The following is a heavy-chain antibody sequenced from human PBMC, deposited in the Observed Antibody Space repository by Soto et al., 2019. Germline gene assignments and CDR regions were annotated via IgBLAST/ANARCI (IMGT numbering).Heavy chain of an antibody. CDR1: GGSISSGGYY. J-gene: IGHJ2*01. Sequence: QAQLQESGPGLVKPSQTLSLTCTVSGGSISSGGYYWSWIRQHPGKGLEWIGYIYYSGSTYYNPYPKRRVTISVDTSKNQFYVKLRSVTAADTAVYYCATDREGYGDYGYFDLWGRGGLVTVSS. D-gene: IGHD4-17*01. V-gene: IGHV4-31*03. CDR3: ATDREGYGDYGYFDL. CDR2: IYYSGST.